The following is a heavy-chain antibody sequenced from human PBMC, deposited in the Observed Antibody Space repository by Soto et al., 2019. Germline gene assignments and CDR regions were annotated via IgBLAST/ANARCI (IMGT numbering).Heavy chain of an antibody. CDR2: INPSGGST. Sequence: ASVKVSCKASGYTFTSYYMHWVRQAPGQGLEWMGIINPSGGSTSYTQKFQGRVTMTRDTSTSTVYMELSSLRSEDTAVYYCARSYFDSSAYYYFAYWGQGTLVTSPQ. CDR1: GYTFTSYY. CDR3: ARSYFDSSAYYYFAY. V-gene: IGHV1-46*01. J-gene: IGHJ4*02. D-gene: IGHD3-22*01.